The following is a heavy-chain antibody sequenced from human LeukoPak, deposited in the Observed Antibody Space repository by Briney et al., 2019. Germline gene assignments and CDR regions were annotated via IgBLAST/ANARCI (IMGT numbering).Heavy chain of an antibody. CDR2: IYYSGST. D-gene: IGHD6-13*01. CDR1: GGSISSSSYY. CDR3: ARLVAAAPYYGMDV. Sequence: SETLSLTCTVSGGSISSSSYYWGWIRQPPGKGLEWIGSIYYSGSTYYNPSVKSRVTISVDTSKNQFSLKLSSVTAADTAVYYCARLVAAAPYYGMDVWGQGTTVTVSS. J-gene: IGHJ6*02. V-gene: IGHV4-39*01.